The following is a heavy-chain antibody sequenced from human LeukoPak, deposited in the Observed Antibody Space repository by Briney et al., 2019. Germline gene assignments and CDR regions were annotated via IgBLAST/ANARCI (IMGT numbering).Heavy chain of an antibody. J-gene: IGHJ4*02. V-gene: IGHV3-30*03. CDR2: ISYDGSNE. Sequence: GGSLRLSCAASGFSFSNFGMHWVRQAPGKGLEWVTVISYDGSNEKYADSVKGRFTISRDNSKNTLYLQMNSLRVEDTAMYYCARDQVPDDYWGQGTLVTVSS. CDR3: ARDQVPDDY. CDR1: GFSFSNFG.